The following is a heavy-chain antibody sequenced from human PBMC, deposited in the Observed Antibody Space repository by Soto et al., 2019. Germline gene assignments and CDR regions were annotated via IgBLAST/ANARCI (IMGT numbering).Heavy chain of an antibody. CDR2: IIPIFGTA. D-gene: IGHD5-12*01. Sequence: GASVKVSCKASGGTFSSYAISWVRQAPGQGLEWMGGIIPIFGTANYAQKFQGRVTIAADESTSTAYMELSSLRSEDTAVYYCARGVVATIRTPYYYYGMDVWGQGTTVTVSS. CDR3: ARGVVATIRTPYYYYGMDV. CDR1: GGTFSSYA. J-gene: IGHJ6*02. V-gene: IGHV1-69*13.